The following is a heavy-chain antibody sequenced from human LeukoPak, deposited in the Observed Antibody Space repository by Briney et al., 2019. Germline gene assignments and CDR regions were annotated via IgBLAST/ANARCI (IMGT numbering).Heavy chain of an antibody. Sequence: GASVKVSCKASGYTFTSYGISWLRQAPGQGLEWMGWISAYNGNTNYAQKLQGRVTMTTDTSTSTAYMELRSLRSDDTAVYYCARDRPYSSSWNWFDPWGQGTLVTVSS. D-gene: IGHD6-13*01. CDR2: ISAYNGNT. CDR3: ARDRPYSSSWNWFDP. V-gene: IGHV1-18*01. CDR1: GYTFTSYG. J-gene: IGHJ5*02.